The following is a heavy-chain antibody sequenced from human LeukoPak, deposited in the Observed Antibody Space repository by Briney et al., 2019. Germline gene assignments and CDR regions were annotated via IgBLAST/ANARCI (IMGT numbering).Heavy chain of an antibody. CDR1: GGSISSGGYY. CDR3: ARTLRFLGTQRQNWFDP. CDR2: IYDSGST. Sequence: SQTLSLTCTVSGGSISSGGYYWSWIRQHPGKGLEWIGYIYDSGSTYYNPSLKSRVTISVDTSKNQFSLKLSSVTAADTAVYYCARTLRFLGTQRQNWFDPWGQGTLVTVSS. J-gene: IGHJ5*02. V-gene: IGHV4-31*03. D-gene: IGHD3-3*01.